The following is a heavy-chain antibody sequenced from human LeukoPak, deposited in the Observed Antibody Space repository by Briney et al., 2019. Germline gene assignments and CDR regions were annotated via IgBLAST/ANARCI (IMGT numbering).Heavy chain of an antibody. D-gene: IGHD3-22*01. CDR1: GGSISSYY. J-gene: IGHJ5*02. CDR2: IYYSGST. Sequence: PSETLSLTCTVSGGSISSYYWSWIQQPPGKGLEWIGYIYYSGSTNYNPSLKSRVTISVDTSKNQFSLKLSSVTAADTAVYYCARDVTSPYYYDSSGFWFDPWGQGTLVTVSS. V-gene: IGHV4-59*01. CDR3: ARDVTSPYYYDSSGFWFDP.